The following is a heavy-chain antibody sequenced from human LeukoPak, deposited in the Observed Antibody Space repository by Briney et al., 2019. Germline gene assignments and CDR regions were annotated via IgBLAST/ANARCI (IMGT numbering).Heavy chain of an antibody. J-gene: IGHJ4*02. CDR2: ISSSDGNSK. Sequence: GTSLRLSCGTSGFTFTCCGMHWVRQASGKGLEWVAAISSSDGNSKYYADSVKGRFTISRDNSKSTVYLQMNSLRADDTAVYYCAIWSGNRPLYYFDYWGQGTLVTVSS. CDR1: GFTFTCCG. V-gene: IGHV3-30*03. CDR3: AIWSGNRPLYYFDY. D-gene: IGHD3-3*01.